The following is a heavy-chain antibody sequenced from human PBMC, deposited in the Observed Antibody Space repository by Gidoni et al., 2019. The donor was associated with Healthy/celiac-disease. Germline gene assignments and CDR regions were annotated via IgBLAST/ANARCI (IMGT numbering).Heavy chain of an antibody. CDR3: ARWFDRVVAFDI. CDR2: IYTSGST. D-gene: IGHD3-10*01. V-gene: IGHV4-61*02. CDR1: GGSLSSGSYY. Sequence: QVQLQESGPGLVKPSQTLSLTCTVSGGSLSSGSYYWSWIRQPAGKGLEWIGRIYTSGSTNYNPSLKSRVTISVDTSKNQFSLKLSSVTAADTAVYYCARWFDRVVAFDIWGQGTMVTVSS. J-gene: IGHJ3*02.